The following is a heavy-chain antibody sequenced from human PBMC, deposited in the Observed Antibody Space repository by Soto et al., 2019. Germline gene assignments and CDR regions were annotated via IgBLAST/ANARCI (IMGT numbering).Heavy chain of an antibody. D-gene: IGHD3-16*01. J-gene: IGHJ5*02. CDR2: MQHTGNT. CDR1: SASIGRYQ. Sequence: SENLSLTCDVYSASIGRYQGSWIRQPAGKGLEWIGRMQHTGNTNYNPSLKSRVTMSVDTSKNQISLKMTSVTAADTAVYFCAKDVSSRRWFDPWGQGILVPVSS. V-gene: IGHV4-59*10. CDR3: AKDVSSRRWFDP.